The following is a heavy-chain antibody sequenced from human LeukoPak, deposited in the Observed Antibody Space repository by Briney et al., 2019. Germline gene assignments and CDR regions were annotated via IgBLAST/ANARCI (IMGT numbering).Heavy chain of an antibody. V-gene: IGHV4-30-4*01. CDR2: IYYSGST. Sequence: SQTLSLTCTVSGGSISSGDYYWSWIRQPPGKGLEWIGYIYYSGSTYYNPSLKSRVTISVDTSKNQFSLKLSSVTAADTAVYYCARHLGGNPDFDYWGQGTLVTVSS. CDR1: GGSISSGDYY. CDR3: ARHLGGNPDFDY. J-gene: IGHJ4*02. D-gene: IGHD3-3*02.